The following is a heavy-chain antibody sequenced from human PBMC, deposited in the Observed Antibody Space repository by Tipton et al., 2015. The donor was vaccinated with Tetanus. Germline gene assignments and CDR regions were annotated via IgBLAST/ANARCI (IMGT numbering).Heavy chain of an antibody. CDR1: GYTFTSFG. Sequence: QVQLVQSGPEVKKPGASVKVSCKASGYTFTSFGINWVRQAPGQGLEWMGWINTDKGSTNYAQNLQGRVIMTTDTSTLTAYMELRSLRSDDTAVYYCARGRAEASNCGGDCYSDYWGQGTLVTVSS. CDR2: INTDKGST. CDR3: ARGRAEASNCGGDCYSDY. J-gene: IGHJ4*02. V-gene: IGHV1-18*01. D-gene: IGHD2-21*02.